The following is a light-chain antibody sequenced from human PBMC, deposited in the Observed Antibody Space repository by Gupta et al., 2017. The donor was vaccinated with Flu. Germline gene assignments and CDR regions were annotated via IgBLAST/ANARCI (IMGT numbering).Light chain of an antibody. CDR3: QSYDSSLSGSDV. J-gene: IGLJ1*01. Sequence: SSCTGSSSNIGAGYDVHWYQQLPGTAPKLLIYGNSNRPSGVPDRFSGSKSGTSASLAITGLQAEDEADYYCQSYDSSLSGSDVFGTGTKVTVL. CDR1: SSNIGAGYD. CDR2: GNS. V-gene: IGLV1-40*01.